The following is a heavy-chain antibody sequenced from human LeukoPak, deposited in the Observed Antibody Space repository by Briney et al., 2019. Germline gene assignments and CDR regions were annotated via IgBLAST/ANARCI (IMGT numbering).Heavy chain of an antibody. CDR2: ISSGSSTI. D-gene: IGHD3-16*02. CDR3: ARGGLRLGELSWNAQVRYYFDY. Sequence: GGSLRLSCAASGFTFGNYEMNWVRQAPGKGLEWVSYISSGSSTIYYADSVKGRFTISRDNAKSSLYLQMNSLRAEDTAVYYCARGGLRLGELSWNAQVRYYFDYWGQGTLVTVSS. V-gene: IGHV3-48*01. CDR1: GFTFGNYE. J-gene: IGHJ4*02.